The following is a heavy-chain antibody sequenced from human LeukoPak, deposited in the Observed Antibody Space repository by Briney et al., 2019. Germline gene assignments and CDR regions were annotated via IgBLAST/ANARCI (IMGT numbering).Heavy chain of an antibody. V-gene: IGHV3-7*01. D-gene: IGHD4-17*01. Sequence: GRSLRLSCAASGITFSSFWMTWVRQAPGKELEWLAKMNQDGTQRDYVDSVQGRFTISRDNAKNSLFLQMSGLRAEDTAVYYCGLATTDFFDNWGLGTRVTVSS. CDR1: GITFSSFW. CDR2: MNQDGTQR. CDR3: GLATTDFFDN. J-gene: IGHJ4*02.